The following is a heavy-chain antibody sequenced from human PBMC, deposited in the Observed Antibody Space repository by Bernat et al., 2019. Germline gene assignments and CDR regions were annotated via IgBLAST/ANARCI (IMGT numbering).Heavy chain of an antibody. CDR3: AVYCGGDCYRAFDI. CDR2: ISSSGTTI. J-gene: IGHJ3*02. D-gene: IGHD2-21*02. Sequence: EVQLVESGGGLVQPGGSLRLSCAASGITFSNYSMNWVRQAPGKGLEWLSYISSSGTTIYYADSLKGRFTISRDNAKNSLYLQVNSLSAEDTALYYCAVYCGGDCYRAFDIWGQGTMVTVSS. V-gene: IGHV3-48*01. CDR1: GITFSNYS.